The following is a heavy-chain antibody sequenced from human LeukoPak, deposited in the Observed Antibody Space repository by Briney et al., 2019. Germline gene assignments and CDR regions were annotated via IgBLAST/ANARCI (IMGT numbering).Heavy chain of an antibody. V-gene: IGHV4-61*02. CDR2: IYTSGST. J-gene: IGHJ6*03. CDR1: GVSISSGSYY. D-gene: IGHD7-27*01. Sequence: SQTLSLTCTVSGVSISSGSYYWSWIRQPAGKGLEWIGRIYTSGSTNYNPSLKSRVTISVDTSKNQFSLKLSSVTAADTAVYYCARGSGDYYYYYYMDVWGKGTTVTVSS. CDR3: ARGSGDYYYYYYMDV.